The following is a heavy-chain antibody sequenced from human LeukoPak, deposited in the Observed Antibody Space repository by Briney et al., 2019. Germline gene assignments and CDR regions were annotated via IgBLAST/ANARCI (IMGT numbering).Heavy chain of an antibody. V-gene: IGHV3-13*01. D-gene: IGHD6-19*01. CDR2: IGTAGDT. CDR1: GFTFSSYA. J-gene: IGHJ4*02. CDR3: ARGVAVAGFFDY. Sequence: GGSLRLSCAASGFTFSSYAMSWVRQATGKGLEWVSAIGTAGDTYYPGSVKGRFTISRENAKNSLYLQMNSLRAGDTAVYYCARGVAVAGFFDYWGQGTLVTVSS.